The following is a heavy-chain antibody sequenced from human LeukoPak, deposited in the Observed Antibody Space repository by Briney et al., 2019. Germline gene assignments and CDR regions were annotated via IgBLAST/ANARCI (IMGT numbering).Heavy chain of an antibody. CDR1: GGYISSGDYY. CDR2: IHYSGST. CDR3: ARLGYDSTGPQSRYFDI. Sequence: SQTLSHTCTVSGGYISSGDYYWSWIRQHPGKGLEWIGYIHYSGSTYYNPSLKSRVSISVSTSKNRFSLQLSYVTAADTAVYYCARLGYDSTGPQSRYFDIWGGNTLGTVSS. J-gene: IGHJ2*01. D-gene: IGHD3-22*01. V-gene: IGHV4-30-4*01.